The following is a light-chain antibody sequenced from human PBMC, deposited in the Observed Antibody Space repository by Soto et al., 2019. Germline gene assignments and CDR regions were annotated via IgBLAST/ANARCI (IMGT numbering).Light chain of an antibody. Sequence: SVLTQPASVSGSPGQSITISCTGTSSDVGGYNYVSWYQQHPGKAPKLMIYEVSNRPSGVSNRFSGSKSGNTASLTISGLQAEDEADYYCSSYTSSFYVFGTGTKLTVL. CDR2: EVS. V-gene: IGLV2-14*01. CDR3: SSYTSSFYV. J-gene: IGLJ1*01. CDR1: SSDVGGYNY.